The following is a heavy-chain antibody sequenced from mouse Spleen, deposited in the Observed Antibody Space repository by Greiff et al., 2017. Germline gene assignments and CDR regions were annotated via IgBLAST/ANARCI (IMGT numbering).Heavy chain of an antibody. V-gene: IGHV3-6*01. J-gene: IGHJ2*01. CDR2: ISYDGSN. CDR1: GYSITSGYY. CDR3: ALSYGNSLDY. D-gene: IGHD2-1*01. Sequence: EVQLVESGPGLVKPSQSLSLTCSVTGYSITSGYYWNWIRQFPGNKLEWMGYISYDGSNNYNPSLKNRISITRDTSKNQFFLKLNSVTTEDTATYYCALSYGNSLDYWGQGTTLTVSS.